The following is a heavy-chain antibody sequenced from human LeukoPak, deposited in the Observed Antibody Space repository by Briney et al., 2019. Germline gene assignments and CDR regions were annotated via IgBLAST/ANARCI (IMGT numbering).Heavy chain of an antibody. CDR2: ISYDGSNK. D-gene: IGHD3-10*01. J-gene: IGHJ3*02. Sequence: GGSLRLSCAASGFTFSSYAMHWVRQAPGKGLEWVAVISYDGSNKYYADSVKGRFTISRDNSKNTLYLQMNSLRAEDTAVYYCARDLQFGSGGFDIWGQGTMVTVSS. CDR1: GFTFSSYA. CDR3: ARDLQFGSGGFDI. V-gene: IGHV3-30-3*01.